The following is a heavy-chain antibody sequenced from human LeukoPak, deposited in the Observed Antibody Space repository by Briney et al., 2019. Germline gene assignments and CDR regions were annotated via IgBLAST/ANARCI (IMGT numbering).Heavy chain of an antibody. J-gene: IGHJ4*02. D-gene: IGHD3-10*01. CDR2: ISAYNGNT. CDR3: ARGLMVRGVTPGY. V-gene: IGHV1-18*01. Sequence: ASVKVSCKASGYTFTSYGISWVRQAPGQGLEWMGWISAYNGNTNYAQKFQGRVTMTRNTSISTAYMELSSLRSEDTAVYYCARGLMVRGVTPGYWGQGTLVTVSS. CDR1: GYTFTSYG.